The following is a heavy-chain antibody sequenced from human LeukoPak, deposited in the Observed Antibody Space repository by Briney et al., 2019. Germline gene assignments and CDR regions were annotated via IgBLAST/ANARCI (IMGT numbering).Heavy chain of an antibody. J-gene: IGHJ4*02. CDR1: GYTLSQLS. D-gene: IGHD3-22*01. Sequence: ASVKVSCTVSGYTLSQLSMHWVRQAPGKGLEWLGGFAPEDGETIYAQNFQGRVTMTEDRSTDTAYMEMDSLRSEDTAVYYCATSNGYYLYWGRGTLVSVPS. CDR2: FAPEDGET. V-gene: IGHV1-24*01. CDR3: ATSNGYYLY.